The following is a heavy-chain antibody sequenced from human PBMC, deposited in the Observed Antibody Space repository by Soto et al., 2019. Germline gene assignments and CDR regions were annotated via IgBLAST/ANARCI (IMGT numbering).Heavy chain of an antibody. J-gene: IGHJ6*02. D-gene: IGHD2-15*01. CDR3: AKDYGAATPNYYYGMDV. V-gene: IGHV3-30*18. CDR2: ISYDGSNK. Sequence: GGSLRLSCAASGFTYSSYGMHWVRQAPGKGLEWVAVISYDGSNKYYADSVKGRFTISRDNSKNTLYLQMNSLRAEDTAVYYCAKDYGAATPNYYYGMDVWGQGTTVTVSS. CDR1: GFTYSSYG.